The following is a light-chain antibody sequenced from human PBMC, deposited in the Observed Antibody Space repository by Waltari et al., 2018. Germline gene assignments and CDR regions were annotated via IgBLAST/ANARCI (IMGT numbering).Light chain of an antibody. CDR2: DVS. CDR3: NSWTTSSTLL. Sequence: QSALTQPASVSGSPGQSITISCTGTSSDVGGYNYVSWYQHHRGKATKLIISDVSKRPSWVSSPFSGSKSCNTASLTISALQTEDEADYYCNSWTTSSTLLFGGGTKVTVL. J-gene: IGLJ3*02. V-gene: IGLV2-14*03. CDR1: SSDVGGYNY.